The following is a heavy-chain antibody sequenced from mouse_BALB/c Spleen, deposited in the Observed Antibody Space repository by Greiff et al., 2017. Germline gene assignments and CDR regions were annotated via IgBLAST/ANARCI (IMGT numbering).Heavy chain of an antibody. J-gene: IGHJ4*01. V-gene: IGHV1-82*01. CDR1: GYAFSSSW. CDR2: IYPGDGDT. D-gene: IGHD2-2*01. Sequence: VQLQQSGPELVKPGASVKISCKASGYAFSSSWMNWVKQRPGQGLEWIGRIYPGDGDTNYNGKFKGKATLTADKSSSTAYMQLSSLTSVDSAVYFCARGGGYDIAMDYWGQGTSVTVSS. CDR3: ARGGGYDIAMDY.